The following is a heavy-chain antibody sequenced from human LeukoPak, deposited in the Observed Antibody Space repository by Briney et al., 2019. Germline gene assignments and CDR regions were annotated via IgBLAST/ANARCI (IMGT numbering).Heavy chain of an antibody. D-gene: IGHD4-23*01. CDR2: ISGSGGST. Sequence: GGSLRLSCAASGFTFNNYAMSWVRQAPGKGLEWVSAISGSGGSTYYADSVKGRFTISRDNSKNTLYLQMNSLRAEDTAVYYCARRPSVVTPYYYYYYMDVWGKGTTVTVSS. V-gene: IGHV3-23*01. CDR1: GFTFNNYA. J-gene: IGHJ6*03. CDR3: ARRPSVVTPYYYYYYMDV.